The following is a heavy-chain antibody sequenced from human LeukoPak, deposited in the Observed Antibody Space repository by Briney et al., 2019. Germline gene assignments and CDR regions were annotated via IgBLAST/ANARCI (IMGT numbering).Heavy chain of an antibody. V-gene: IGHV3-21*01. J-gene: IGHJ4*02. CDR2: ISSSSSYI. CDR1: GFTFSSYS. D-gene: IGHD6-13*01. CDR3: ARDWSGGSWYFWDY. Sequence: GGSLRLSCAASGFTFSSYSMNWVRQAPGKGLEWVSSISSSSSYIYYADSLKGRFTISRDNAKNSLYLQMNSLRAEDTAVYYCARDWSGGSWYFWDYWGQGTPVTVSS.